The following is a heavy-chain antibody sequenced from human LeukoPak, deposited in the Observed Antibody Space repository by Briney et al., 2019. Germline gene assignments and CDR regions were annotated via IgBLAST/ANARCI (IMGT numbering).Heavy chain of an antibody. V-gene: IGHV3-23*01. CDR2: FDGNADGT. Sequence: PSGGSLRLSCATSGFTFSRSGMTWVRQPPGKGLEWVASFDGNADGTHYADSVKGRCTISRDNSKNTVYLQMNSLRAEDTAIYYCVKPRIIGLGWAQFDYWGQGSLVTVSS. CDR3: VKPRIIGLGWAQFDY. D-gene: IGHD2-15*01. CDR1: GFTFSRSG. J-gene: IGHJ4*02.